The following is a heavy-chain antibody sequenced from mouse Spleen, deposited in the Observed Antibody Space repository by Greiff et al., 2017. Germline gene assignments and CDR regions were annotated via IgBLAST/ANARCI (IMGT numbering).Heavy chain of an antibody. CDR1: GFTFSDYY. J-gene: IGHJ3*01. CDR3: ARDGGGYYWFAY. CDR2: ISDGGSYT. V-gene: IGHV5-4*02. D-gene: IGHD2-3*01. Sequence: EVKVVESGGGLVKPGGSLKLSCAASGFTFSDYYMYWVRQTPEKRLEWVATISDGGSYTYYPDSVKGRFTISRDNAKNNLYLQMSSLKSEDTAMYYCARDGGGYYWFAYWGQGTLVTVSA.